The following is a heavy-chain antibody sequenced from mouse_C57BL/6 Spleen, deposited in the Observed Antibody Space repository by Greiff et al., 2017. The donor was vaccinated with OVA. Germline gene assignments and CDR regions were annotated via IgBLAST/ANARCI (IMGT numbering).Heavy chain of an antibody. CDR2: IWSGGST. V-gene: IGHV2-4*01. CDR3: AKNYPRYYAMDY. CDR1: GFPLTSYG. J-gene: IGHJ4*01. Sequence: QVQLKESGPGLVQPSQSLSITCTVSGFPLTSYGVHWVRQPPGKGLEWLGVIWSGGSTDYNAAFISRLSISKDNSKSQVFFKMNSLQADDTAIYYCAKNYPRYYAMDYWGQGTSVTVSS.